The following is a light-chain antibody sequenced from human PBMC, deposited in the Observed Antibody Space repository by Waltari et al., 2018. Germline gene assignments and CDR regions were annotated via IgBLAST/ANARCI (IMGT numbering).Light chain of an antibody. V-gene: IGKV1-39*01. Sequence: DIQMTQSPSPLSASVGDRVTITCRASQTIYNSLTWYQHKPGKAPKLLISDTSTLQSGVPSRFSGRGSGTEFTLTISRLQPEDFGTYYCQQSYTLPYTFGQGTKLDI. CDR1: QTIYNS. CDR2: DTS. J-gene: IGKJ2*01. CDR3: QQSYTLPYT.